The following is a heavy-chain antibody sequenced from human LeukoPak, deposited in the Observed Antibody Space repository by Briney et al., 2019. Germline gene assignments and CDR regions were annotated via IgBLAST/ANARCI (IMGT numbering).Heavy chain of an antibody. Sequence: PSETLSLTCAVYGGSFSGYYWSWIRQPPGKGLEWIGEINHSGSTNYNPSLKSRVTISVDTSKNQFSLKLSSVTAADTAVYYCARGSREGDSQPGRKEDTAMVNLFYYYYGMDVWGQGTTVTVSS. V-gene: IGHV4-34*01. J-gene: IGHJ6*02. CDR1: GGSFSGYY. CDR3: ARGSREGDSQPGRKEDTAMVNLFYYYYGMDV. D-gene: IGHD5-18*01. CDR2: INHSGST.